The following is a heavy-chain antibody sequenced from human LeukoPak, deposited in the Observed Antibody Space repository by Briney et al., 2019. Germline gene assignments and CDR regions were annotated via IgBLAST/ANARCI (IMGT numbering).Heavy chain of an antibody. V-gene: IGHV4-59*04. D-gene: IGHD3-10*01. Sequence: NSSETLSLTCTVSGGSISSYYWSWIRQPLGKGLEWIGSIYHSVSTYYNPSLKSRVTISVDTSKNQFSLKLSSVTAADTAMYYCAVTSLLWFGEFPDLPIYFDYWGKGTLVTVSS. J-gene: IGHJ4*02. CDR2: IYHSVST. CDR1: GGSISSYY. CDR3: AVTSLLWFGEFPDLPIYFDY.